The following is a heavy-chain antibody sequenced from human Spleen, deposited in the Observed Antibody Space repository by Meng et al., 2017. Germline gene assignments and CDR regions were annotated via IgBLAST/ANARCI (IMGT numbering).Heavy chain of an antibody. J-gene: IGHJ4*02. CDR3: ASYNSGWPQFDS. Sequence: QVQLQGAVPGVVRPSGTLSITVAVSGGSISRTKWWNWVRQTAGKGLEWIGEIYHSGTTNYNPSIKRRVTMSVDESKNQFSLKLTSVTAADTAVYYCASYNSGWPQFDSWGQGTLVTVSS. CDR1: GGSISRTKW. CDR2: IYHSGTT. V-gene: IGHV4-4*02. D-gene: IGHD6-19*01.